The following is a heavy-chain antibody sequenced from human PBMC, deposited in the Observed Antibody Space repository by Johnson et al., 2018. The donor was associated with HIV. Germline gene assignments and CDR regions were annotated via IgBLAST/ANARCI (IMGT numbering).Heavy chain of an antibody. Sequence: QVQLVESGGGVVQPGRSLRLSCAASGFTFSSYGMHWVRQAPGKGLEWVAVISYDGNNKYYADSVKGRFTISRDNSKNTLYLQMNGLRTEDTAVFYCARARAGAFDIWGQGTVVTVSS. V-gene: IGHV3-30*03. CDR2: ISYDGNNK. D-gene: IGHD6-19*01. CDR1: GFTFSSYG. CDR3: ARARAGAFDI. J-gene: IGHJ3*02.